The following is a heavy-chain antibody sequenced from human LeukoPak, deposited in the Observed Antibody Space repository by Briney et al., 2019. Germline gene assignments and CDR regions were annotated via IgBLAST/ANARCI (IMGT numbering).Heavy chain of an antibody. CDR3: ARPSTMTPDAFDI. Sequence: SVKVSCKASGGTFSSYAISWVRQAPGQGLEWMGGIIPIFGTANYAQKFQGRVTITADESTSTAYMELSSLRSEGTAVYYCARPSTMTPDAFDIWGQGTMVTVSS. V-gene: IGHV1-69*13. CDR1: GGTFSSYA. CDR2: IIPIFGTA. D-gene: IGHD3-22*01. J-gene: IGHJ3*02.